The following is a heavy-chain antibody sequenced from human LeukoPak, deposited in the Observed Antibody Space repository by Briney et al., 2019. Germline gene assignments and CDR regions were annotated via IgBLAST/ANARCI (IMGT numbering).Heavy chain of an antibody. V-gene: IGHV4-59*08. D-gene: IGHD1-26*01. J-gene: IGHJ3*02. Sequence: SETLSLTCSVSGASISRYYWRWLRQPPGGGGEGIRYVYYSGTTIYNPSLKSRLTISVDTSKNQFSLKMSSVPAADTAVYYCARHDRPSGSYYVSPDAFDIWGQGTMVTVSS. CDR1: GASISRYY. CDR3: ARHDRPSGSYYVSPDAFDI. CDR2: VYYSGTT.